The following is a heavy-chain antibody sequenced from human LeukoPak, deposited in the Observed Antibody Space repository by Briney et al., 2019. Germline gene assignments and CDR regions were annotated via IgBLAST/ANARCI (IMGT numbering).Heavy chain of an antibody. J-gene: IGHJ4*02. Sequence: GASLQISGEGSGSSFSRNWIGWVRQLPGKGLEWMGIIYPGDSDTRYSPSVQGQATISADKSSSTAYLQWSSLKASDTAMYYCARRLFIGGYQNYFDYWGQGTLVTVSS. CDR3: ARRLFIGGYQNYFDY. CDR2: IYPGDSDT. V-gene: IGHV5-51*01. CDR1: GSSFSRNW. D-gene: IGHD1-26*01.